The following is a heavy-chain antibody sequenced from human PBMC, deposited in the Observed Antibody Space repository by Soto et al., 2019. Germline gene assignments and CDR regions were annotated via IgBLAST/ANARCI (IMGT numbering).Heavy chain of an antibody. Sequence: GESLKISCQASGYSFNRYWIGWVRQMPGQGLEWMGVIFPDDSDIRHSPAFRGQVTISADKSINTVYLQYTGLKASDTATYYCARRISWYYFDSWGQGTPVTVSS. CDR2: IFPDDSDI. D-gene: IGHD1-1*01. CDR1: GYSFNRYW. V-gene: IGHV5-51*01. CDR3: ARRISWYYFDS. J-gene: IGHJ4*02.